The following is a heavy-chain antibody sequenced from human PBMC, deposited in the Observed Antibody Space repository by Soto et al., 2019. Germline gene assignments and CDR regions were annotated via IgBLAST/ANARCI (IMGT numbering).Heavy chain of an antibody. J-gene: IGHJ4*02. CDR2: ISSSSSYT. CDR1: GFTFSDYY. D-gene: IGHD5-18*01. Sequence: PGGSLRLSCAASGFTFSDYYMSWIRQAPGRGLEWVSYISSSSSYTNYADSVKGRFTISRDNAKNSLYLQMNSLRAEDTAVYYCASYSYGYGRSIDYWGQGTLVTVSS. V-gene: IGHV3-11*06. CDR3: ASYSYGYGRSIDY.